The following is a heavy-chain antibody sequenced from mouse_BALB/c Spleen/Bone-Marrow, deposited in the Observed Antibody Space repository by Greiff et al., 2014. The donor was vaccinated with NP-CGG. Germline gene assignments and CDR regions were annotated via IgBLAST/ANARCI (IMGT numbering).Heavy chain of an antibody. J-gene: IGHJ2*01. Sequence: QVQLQQPGAELVRPGTSVKVSCKASGYAFTNYSIDWVKQSPAQGLGWIGVINPGSGGANYNAKFKGKATLTADKSSSTAYMQLSSVTSDNSAVYFCAKEYANQAVDYWGQGTTLTVSS. CDR2: INPGSGGA. CDR3: AKEYANQAVDY. V-gene: IGHV1-54*01. CDR1: GYAFTNYS. D-gene: IGHD3-2*02.